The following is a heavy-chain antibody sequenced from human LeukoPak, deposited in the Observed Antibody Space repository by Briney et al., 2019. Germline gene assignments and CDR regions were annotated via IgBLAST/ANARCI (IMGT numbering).Heavy chain of an antibody. J-gene: IGHJ6*03. CDR1: GDSIDTYY. D-gene: IGHD3-10*01. V-gene: IGHV4-4*07. CDR2: IHSRGST. CDR3: AREFTGYYSGSGRLYNYMDV. Sequence: SETLSLTCTVSGDSIDTYYWSWIRQPAGMGLEWIGRIHSRGSTNYKSSLKSRVTMSVDTSKNQFSLKLRSVTAADTAVYYCAREFTGYYSGSGRLYNYMDVWGKGTTVTVSS.